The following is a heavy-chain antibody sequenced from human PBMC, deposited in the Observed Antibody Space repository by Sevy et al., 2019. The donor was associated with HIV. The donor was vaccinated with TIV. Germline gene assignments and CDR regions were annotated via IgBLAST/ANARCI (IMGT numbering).Heavy chain of an antibody. CDR1: GFTFSSYE. V-gene: IGHV3-48*03. J-gene: IGHJ5*02. D-gene: IGHD3-22*01. Sequence: GGSLRLSCAASGFTFSSYEMTWVRQAPGKGLEWISSISSSGTTIYYGHSVEGRFTISRDNPKNSLYLQMNSLRAEDTAVYYCARKGGAYDIGFDPWGQGTLVTVSS. CDR2: ISSSGTTI. CDR3: ARKGGAYDIGFDP.